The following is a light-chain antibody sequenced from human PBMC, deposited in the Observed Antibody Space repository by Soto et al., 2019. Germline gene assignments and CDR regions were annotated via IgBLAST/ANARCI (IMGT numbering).Light chain of an antibody. CDR3: QQYNDWPPKHT. J-gene: IGKJ2*01. Sequence: EIVMTQSPATLSVSPGERATLSCRASQSVSSNLVWYQQKPGQAPRLLIHDASTRATGIPARFTGSGSGTEFTLTISSLQSEDVAVYYCQQYNDWPPKHTFGQGTKLEIK. CDR2: DAS. V-gene: IGKV3-15*01. CDR1: QSVSSN.